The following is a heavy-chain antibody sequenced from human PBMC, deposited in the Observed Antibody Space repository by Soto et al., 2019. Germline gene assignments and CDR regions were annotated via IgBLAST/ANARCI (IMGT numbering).Heavy chain of an antibody. CDR2: INHSGST. D-gene: IGHD3-22*01. CDR3: ARCRRDSSGYYYVYYFDY. J-gene: IGHJ4*02. CDR1: GGSFSGYY. Sequence: QVQLQQWGAGLLKPSETLSLTCAVYGGSFSGYYWSWIRQPPGKGLEWIGEINHSGSTTYNPSLKNRVTISLDTSKKQSSLELGRVTGADTGVYYCARCRRDSSGYYYVYYFDYWGQGNLFTVSS. V-gene: IGHV4-34*01.